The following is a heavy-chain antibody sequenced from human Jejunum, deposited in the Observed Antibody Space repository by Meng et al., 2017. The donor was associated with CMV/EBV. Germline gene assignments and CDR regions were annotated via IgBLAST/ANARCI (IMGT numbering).Heavy chain of an antibody. J-gene: IGHJ4*02. D-gene: IGHD5-18*01. CDR1: GGSIRSSSYY. Sequence: LACSVSGGSIRSSSYYWAWIRQRPGKGLERIENIYDTGSSYYNPSLESQATISLDTPKNQVSLKLSSVTAADTAVYYCARVGYGYLYWGQGALVTVSS. V-gene: IGHV4-39*07. CDR3: ARVGYGYLY. CDR2: IYDTGSS.